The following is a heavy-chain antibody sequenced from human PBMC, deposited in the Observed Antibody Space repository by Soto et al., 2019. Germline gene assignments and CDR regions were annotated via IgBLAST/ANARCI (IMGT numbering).Heavy chain of an antibody. D-gene: IGHD4-17*01. V-gene: IGHV3-33*01. CDR1: GFTFSSYG. CDR3: ARQIDYGDSFDGLGY. CDR2: IWYDGSNK. J-gene: IGHJ4*02. Sequence: GGSLRLSCAASGFTFSSYGMHWVRQAPGKGLEWVAVIWYDGSNKYYADSVKGRFTISRDNSKNTLYLQMNSLRAEDTAVYYCARQIDYGDSFDGLGYWGQGTLVTVSS.